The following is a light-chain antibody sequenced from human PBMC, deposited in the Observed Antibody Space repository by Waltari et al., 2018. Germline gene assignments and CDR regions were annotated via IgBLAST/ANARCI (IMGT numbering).Light chain of an antibody. V-gene: IGLV1-40*01. CDR1: SSNIGAGFE. J-gene: IGLJ3*02. CDR3: QSYDSSLSGRV. Sequence: QSVLTQPPSVSGAPRQRVTVSCTRTSSNIGAGFEVFWYQQLPGSGPKLLIFASYTRSSGVPDRISGSTSGTSASLAITGLQAEDEADYYCQSYDSSLSGRVFGGGTRLTVL. CDR2: ASY.